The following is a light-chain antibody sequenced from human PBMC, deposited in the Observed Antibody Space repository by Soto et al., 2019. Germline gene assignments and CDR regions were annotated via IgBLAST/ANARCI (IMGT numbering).Light chain of an antibody. J-gene: IGKJ4*01. CDR1: QSVSRSY. Sequence: EIVLTHSPGTLSLSPWETATLSCRASQSVSRSYLAWYQQMPGQAPRLLIYAASSRATGIPDRFSGGGSGTDFTHTISRLEPEDFAVYYCQQFSSYPLTFGGGTKVDIK. V-gene: IGKV3-20*01. CDR2: AAS. CDR3: QQFSSYPLT.